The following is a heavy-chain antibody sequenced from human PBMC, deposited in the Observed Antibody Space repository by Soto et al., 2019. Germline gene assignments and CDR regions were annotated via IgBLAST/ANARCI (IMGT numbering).Heavy chain of an antibody. Sequence: QVQLQESGPGLVKPSQTLSLTCTVSGGSISSGGDYWSWIRQHPGKGLEWIGYIYYSGSTYYNPSLKIRVTISVDTSKNQWSLKLSSVTVADTAVYYCASEIQGVEVHFDYWGQGTLVTVSS. V-gene: IGHV4-31*03. J-gene: IGHJ4*02. CDR1: GGSISSGGDY. D-gene: IGHD3-16*01. CDR2: IYYSGST. CDR3: ASEIQGVEVHFDY.